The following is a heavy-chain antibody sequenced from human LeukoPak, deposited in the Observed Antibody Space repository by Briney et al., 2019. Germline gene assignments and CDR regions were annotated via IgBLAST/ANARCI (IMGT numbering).Heavy chain of an antibody. J-gene: IGHJ4*02. CDR1: SGFITAYY. D-gene: IGHD1-1*01. Sequence: PSETLSLTCSVSSGFITAYYWSWSRQPPGKGLEWVGCVYYSGSTEYNPSLRSRVTISLDMSTHQFSLNLTCVTAADTAVYYCATNSESVFDYWGQGALVTVSP. V-gene: IGHV4-59*01. CDR2: VYYSGST. CDR3: ATNSESVFDY.